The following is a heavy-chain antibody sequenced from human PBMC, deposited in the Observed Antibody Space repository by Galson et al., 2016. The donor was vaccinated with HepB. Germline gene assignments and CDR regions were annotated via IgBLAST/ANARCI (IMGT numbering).Heavy chain of an antibody. D-gene: IGHD1-26*01. CDR2: IWHDGWTK. CDR1: GFAFSAFG. V-gene: IGHV3-33*01. Sequence: SLRLSCAASGFAFSAFGMHWVRQAPGKGLEWVADIWHDGWTKHYADSMKGRFTIARDNSLHTLYLHVSTMRVEDTAVYYCARSSPVGATPAGLDYRGQGTLVTVSS. CDR3: ARSSPVGATPAGLDY. J-gene: IGHJ4*02.